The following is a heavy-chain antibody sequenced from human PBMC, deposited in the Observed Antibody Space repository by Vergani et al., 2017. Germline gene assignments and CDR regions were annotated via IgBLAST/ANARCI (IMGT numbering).Heavy chain of an antibody. CDR1: GGTFSSYA. V-gene: IGHV1-69*12. J-gene: IGHJ6*03. D-gene: IGHD5-12*01. Sequence: QVQLVQSGAEVKKPGSSVKVSCKASGGTFSSYAISWVRQAPGQGLEWMGGIIPIFGLSNYAQKFQGRITIIADESTYTSYMELSSLRSDDTAVYYCATSVMHRIVANDYYYYMDVWGEGTTVIVSS. CDR3: ATSVMHRIVANDYYYYMDV. CDR2: IIPIFGLS.